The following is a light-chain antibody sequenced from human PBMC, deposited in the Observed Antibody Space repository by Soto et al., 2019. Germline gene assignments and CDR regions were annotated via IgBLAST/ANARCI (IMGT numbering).Light chain of an antibody. Sequence: QSALTQPDSVSGSPGQSITISCTGTAGDVGSYNLVSWYQQRPGKAPKLLIYEATKRPLRISNRFSGSRSGNTASLTISGLQAEDESDYYGSSYASYISSYVFGPGTQLTVL. V-gene: IGLV2-23*01. CDR3: SSYASYISSYV. CDR1: AGDVGSYNL. CDR2: EAT. J-gene: IGLJ1*01.